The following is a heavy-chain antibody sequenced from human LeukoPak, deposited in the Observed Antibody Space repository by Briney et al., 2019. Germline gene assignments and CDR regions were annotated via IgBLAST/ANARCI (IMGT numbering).Heavy chain of an antibody. J-gene: IGHJ4*02. CDR2: IKSKTDGGTT. D-gene: IGHD6-19*01. CDR1: GFTFSNAW. CDR3: TTVPPPIAVAGKFDY. V-gene: IGHV3-15*01. Sequence: GGSLRLSCAASGFTFSNAWMSWVRQAPGKGLEWVGRIKSKTDGGTTDYAAPVKGRFTISRDDSKNTLYLQMNSLKTEDTAVYYCTTVPPPIAVAGKFDYWGQGTLVTVSS.